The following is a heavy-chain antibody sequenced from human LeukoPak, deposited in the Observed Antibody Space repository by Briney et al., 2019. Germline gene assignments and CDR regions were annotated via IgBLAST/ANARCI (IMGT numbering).Heavy chain of an antibody. V-gene: IGHV4-59*08. CDR2: IYYSGST. D-gene: IGHD6-19*01. Sequence: SETLSLTCTVSGGSIGSYYWSWIRQPPGKGLEWIGYIYYSGSTNYNPSLKSRVTISVDTSKNQFSLKLSSVTAADTAVYYCARHSSSGWFPFDYWGQGTLVTVSS. CDR1: GGSIGSYY. J-gene: IGHJ4*02. CDR3: ARHSSSGWFPFDY.